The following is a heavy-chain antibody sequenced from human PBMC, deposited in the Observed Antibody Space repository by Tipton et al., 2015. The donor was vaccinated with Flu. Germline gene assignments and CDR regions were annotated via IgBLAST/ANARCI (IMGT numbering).Heavy chain of an antibody. Sequence: SLRLSCAVSGSSLRNFGTHWVRQAPGKGLEWVANIDEGGSEKYYMDSVKGRFTISRDNAKNSLYLQMNTLRAEDTAVYYCARELVVGPAEYFQHWGQGTLVTVSS. J-gene: IGHJ1*01. CDR2: IDEGGSEK. D-gene: IGHD2-2*01. CDR1: GSSLRNFG. CDR3: ARELVVGPAEYFQH. V-gene: IGHV3-7*03.